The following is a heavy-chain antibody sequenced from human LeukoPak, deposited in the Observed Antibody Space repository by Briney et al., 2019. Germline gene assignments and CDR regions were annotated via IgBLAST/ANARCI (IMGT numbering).Heavy chain of an antibody. D-gene: IGHD4-17*01. Sequence: PGGSLRLSCAGSGFTFSSYWMHWVRQAPGKGLVWVSRINSDGSSTSYVDSVKGRFTISRDNAKNTLYLQMNSLRAEDTAVYYCARVTTMTTVATLGYWGQGTLVTVSS. CDR3: ARVTTMTTVATLGY. CDR1: GFTFSSYW. V-gene: IGHV3-74*01. CDR2: INSDGSST. J-gene: IGHJ4*02.